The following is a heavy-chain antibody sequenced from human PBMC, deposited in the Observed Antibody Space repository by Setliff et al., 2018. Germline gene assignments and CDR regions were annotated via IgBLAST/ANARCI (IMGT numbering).Heavy chain of an antibody. CDR1: GFTFSNYA. V-gene: IGHV3-23*01. J-gene: IGHJ4*02. D-gene: IGHD2-15*01. CDR2: ISGSGDST. Sequence: GGSLRLSCVASGFTFSNYAMAWVRQAPGKGLEWVSAISGSGDSTYYADSVKGRFTILSDTSKNQFSLILSSVTAADTAVYYCASERESASRQTYFDSWGQGTLVTVSS. CDR3: ASERESASRQTYFDS.